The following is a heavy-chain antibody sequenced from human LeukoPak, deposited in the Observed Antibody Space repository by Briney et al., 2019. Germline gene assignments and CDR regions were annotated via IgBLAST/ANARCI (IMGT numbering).Heavy chain of an antibody. D-gene: IGHD3-22*01. CDR1: GFTFSSYS. CDR2: ISSSSSYI. V-gene: IGHV3-21*01. CDR3: ARDRAYDRRNLQLWSRYYYYMDV. J-gene: IGHJ6*03. Sequence: GGSLRLSCAASGFTFSSYSMNWVRQAPGKGLERVSSISSSSSYIYYADSVKGRFTISRDNAKNSLYLQMNSLRAEDTAVYYCARDRAYDRRNLQLWSRYYYYMDVWGKGTTVTVSS.